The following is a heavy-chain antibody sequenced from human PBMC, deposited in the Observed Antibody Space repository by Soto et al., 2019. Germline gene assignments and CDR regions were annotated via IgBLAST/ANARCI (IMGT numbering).Heavy chain of an antibody. CDR2: ISDGDGDT. CDR3: AKGRTYFDF. Sequence: EVVLLQSGGDLVQPGGSLRLSCAASGFTFSDYAMTWVRQAPGKGLEWVSDISDGDGDTHYADSVRGRLVISRDNSKNTLFLEMNSLRAEDAAVYYCAKGRTYFDFWGQGSLVTVSS. J-gene: IGHJ4*02. V-gene: IGHV3-23*01. CDR1: GFTFSDYA.